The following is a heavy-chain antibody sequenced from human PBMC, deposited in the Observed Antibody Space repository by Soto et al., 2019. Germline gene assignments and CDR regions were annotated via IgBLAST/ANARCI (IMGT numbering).Heavy chain of an antibody. D-gene: IGHD3-22*01. J-gene: IGHJ4*02. CDR2: IYYTGNN. V-gene: IGHV4-30-4*01. CDR3: AREPKQNYDSSPWNGGFDS. Sequence: SETLSLTCTVSGDSISSPHYYWTWIRQPSGNGLEWGGYIYYTGNNFYNPALNSRVAMSVAPSTNHFSLKLASVTHADTAVYFCAREPKQNYDSSPWNGGFDSWGPGTLVTVSS. CDR1: GDSISSPHYY.